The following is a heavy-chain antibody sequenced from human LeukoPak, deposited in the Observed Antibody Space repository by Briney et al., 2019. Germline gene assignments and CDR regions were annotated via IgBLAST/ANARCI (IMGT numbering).Heavy chain of an antibody. D-gene: IGHD2-2*03. CDR2: IKQDGSEK. Sequence: GGSLRLSCAASGFTFSSYWMSWVRQAPGKGLEWVANIKQDGSEKYYVDSVKGRFTISRDNAKNSLYLQMNSLRAEDTAVYYCARDGYCSSTSCYAWRFHYYYYYGMDVWGQGTTVTVSS. V-gene: IGHV3-7*01. CDR3: ARDGYCSSTSCYAWRFHYYYYYGMDV. CDR1: GFTFSSYW. J-gene: IGHJ6*02.